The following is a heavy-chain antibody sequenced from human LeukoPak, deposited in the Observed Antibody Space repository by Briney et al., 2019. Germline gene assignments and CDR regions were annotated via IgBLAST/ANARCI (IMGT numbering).Heavy chain of an antibody. D-gene: IGHD3-9*01. Sequence: PGGSLRLSCADSGFTFNIYTMSWVRPAAGKRLEWVADIRGFVTFSADSVTGRFTSSRDDSKNTLYRQMRSLRVDDTAVYYCAKDSTGHNGVYDAFDVWGQGTMVTVSS. V-gene: IGHV3-23*01. CDR3: AKDSTGHNGVYDAFDV. J-gene: IGHJ3*01. CDR1: GFTFNIYT. CDR2: IRGFVT.